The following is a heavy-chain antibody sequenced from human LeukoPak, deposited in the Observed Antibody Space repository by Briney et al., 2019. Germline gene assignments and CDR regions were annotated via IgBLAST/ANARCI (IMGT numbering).Heavy chain of an antibody. J-gene: IGHJ3*02. CDR1: GGSISSYY. CDR3: ARHGTITMVRGVRTDAFDI. Sequence: SETLSLTCTVSGGSISSYYWSWIRQPAGKGLEWIGRIYTSGSTNYNPSLKSRVTISVDTSKNQFSLKLSSVTAADTAVYYCARHGTITMVRGVRTDAFDIWGQGTMVTVSS. V-gene: IGHV4-4*07. CDR2: IYTSGST. D-gene: IGHD3-10*01.